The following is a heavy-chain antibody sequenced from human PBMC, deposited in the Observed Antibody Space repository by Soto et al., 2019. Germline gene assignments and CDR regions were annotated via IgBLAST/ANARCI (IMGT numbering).Heavy chain of an antibody. J-gene: IGHJ4*02. D-gene: IGHD4-17*01. CDR2: IYYSGST. V-gene: IGHV4-31*03. Sequence: QVQLQESGPGLVKPSQTLSLTCTVSGGSISTGGYYWTWIRQHPGKGLEWIGYIYYSGSTYYNPSLKSRVTISVDTSKNQFSLKLSSVTAADPAVYYCERGLSVTLFDNRGQGTLVTVSS. CDR1: GGSISTGGYY. CDR3: ERGLSVTLFDN.